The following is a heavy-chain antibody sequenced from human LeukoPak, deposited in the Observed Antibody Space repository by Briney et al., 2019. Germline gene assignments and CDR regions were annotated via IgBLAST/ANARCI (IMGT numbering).Heavy chain of an antibody. CDR1: GYTFTSYA. CDR2: ISTNTGNP. V-gene: IGHV7-4-1*02. J-gene: IGHJ4*02. D-gene: IGHD2-15*01. CDR3: AIWNCSSGRCYSNARTFDY. Sequence: ASVKVSCKASGYTFTSYAMNWVREAPGQGLEWMGWISTNTGNPTYAQGLTGRFVFSLDTSVSTAYLQISSLKAEDTAVYYCAIWNCSSGRCYSNARTFDYWGQGTLVTVSS.